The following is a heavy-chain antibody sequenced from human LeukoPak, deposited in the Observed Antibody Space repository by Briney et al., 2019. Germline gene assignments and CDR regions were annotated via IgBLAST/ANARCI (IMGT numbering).Heavy chain of an antibody. Sequence: GGSLRLSCAASGFTFSSCAMSWVRQAPGKGLEWVSGISNSGGSTYHADSVKGRFTISRDNSKNTLYLQMNSLRAEDTAVYYCAKESSSWRDGYFDYWGQGTLVTVSS. J-gene: IGHJ4*02. CDR1: GFTFSSCA. CDR3: AKESSSWRDGYFDY. D-gene: IGHD6-13*01. CDR2: ISNSGGST. V-gene: IGHV3-23*01.